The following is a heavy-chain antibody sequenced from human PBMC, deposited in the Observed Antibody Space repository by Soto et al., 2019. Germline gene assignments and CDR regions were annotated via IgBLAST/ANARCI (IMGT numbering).Heavy chain of an antibody. V-gene: IGHV4-59*08. CDR2: IYYSGST. CDR3: ARQGGTKGIRAFDI. Sequence: SETLSLTCTVSGGSISSFYWSWIRQSPGKGLEWIGYIYYSGSTNYNPSLKGRVIIPVDTSKNQFSLKLSSVTAADTAIYYCARQGGTKGIRAFDIWGQGTTVTVSS. D-gene: IGHD2-15*01. CDR1: GGSISSFY. J-gene: IGHJ3*02.